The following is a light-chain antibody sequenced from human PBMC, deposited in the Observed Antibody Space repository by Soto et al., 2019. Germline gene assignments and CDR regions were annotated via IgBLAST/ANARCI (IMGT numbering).Light chain of an antibody. CDR3: QQYYTWWT. CDR1: QTISSW. Sequence: DIQMTQSPSTLSASVGDRVTITCRASQTISSWLAWYQQKAGKAPKLLIYKASSLQSGVPSRFSGSGSGTEFTLTISSLQPDDFAVYYCQQYYTWWTFGQGTKVEIK. J-gene: IGKJ1*01. CDR2: KAS. V-gene: IGKV1-5*03.